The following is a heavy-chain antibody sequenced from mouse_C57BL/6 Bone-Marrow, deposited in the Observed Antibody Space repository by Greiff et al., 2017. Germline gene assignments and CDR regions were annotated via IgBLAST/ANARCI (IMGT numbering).Heavy chain of an antibody. Sequence: DVKLQESGPGLVKPSQSLSLTCSVTGYSITSGYYWNWIRQFPGNKLEWMGYISYDGSNNYNPSLKNRISITRDTSKNQFFLKLNSVTTEDTATYYCARGPSPPSTVVNYFDYWGQGTTLTVSS. D-gene: IGHD1-1*01. CDR1: GYSITSGYY. CDR2: ISYDGSN. V-gene: IGHV3-6*01. CDR3: ARGPSPPSTVVNYFDY. J-gene: IGHJ2*01.